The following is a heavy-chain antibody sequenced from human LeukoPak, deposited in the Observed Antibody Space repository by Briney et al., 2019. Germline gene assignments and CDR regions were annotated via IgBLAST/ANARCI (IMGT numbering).Heavy chain of an antibody. CDR3: ARGPFVGYSGYDYVDY. D-gene: IGHD5-12*01. CDR1: GGTFSSYA. J-gene: IGHJ4*02. CDR2: IIPIFGTA. Sequence: VASVKVSCKASGGTFSSYAISWVRQAPGQGLEWMVGIIPIFGTANYAQKFQGRVTITTDESTSTAYMELSSLRSEDTAVYYCARGPFVGYSGYDYVDYWGQGSLVTVSS. V-gene: IGHV1-69*05.